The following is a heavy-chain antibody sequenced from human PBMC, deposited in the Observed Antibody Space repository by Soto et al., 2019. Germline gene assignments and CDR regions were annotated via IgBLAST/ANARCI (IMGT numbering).Heavy chain of an antibody. V-gene: IGHV3-30-3*01. CDR3: ARDDYGEIPSQEHREYYYYYYGRDD. Sequence: QVQLVESGGGVVQPGRSLRLSCAASGFTFSSYAMHWVRQAPGKGLEWVAVISYDGSNKYYADSVTGRFTISRDNSNNTLDLQMNSLRAEDTAVYYSARDDYGEIPSQEHREYYYYYYGRDDGGQGTTVTVAS. J-gene: IGHJ6*02. CDR1: GFTFSSYA. CDR2: ISYDGSNK. D-gene: IGHD4-17*01.